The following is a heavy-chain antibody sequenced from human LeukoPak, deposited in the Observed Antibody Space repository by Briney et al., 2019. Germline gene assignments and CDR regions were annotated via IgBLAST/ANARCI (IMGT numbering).Heavy chain of an antibody. CDR3: ARRAGYCSSTSCYAGAFDI. J-gene: IGHJ3*02. V-gene: IGHV4-39*01. CDR1: GGSISSSSYY. Sequence: SETLSLTCTVSGGSISSSSYYWGWIRQPPGKGLEWIGSIYYSGSTYYNPSLKSRVTISVDTSKNQFSLKLSSVTAADTAVYYRARRAGYCSSTSCYAGAFDIWGQGTMVTVSS. CDR2: IYYSGST. D-gene: IGHD2-2*01.